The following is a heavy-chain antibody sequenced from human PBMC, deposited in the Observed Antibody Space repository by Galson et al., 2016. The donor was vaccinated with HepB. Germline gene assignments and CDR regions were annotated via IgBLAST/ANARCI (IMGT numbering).Heavy chain of an antibody. D-gene: IGHD6-13*01. CDR1: GFTLSNSA. J-gene: IGHJ1*01. CDR3: AVRYSSIWYFQH. Sequence: SLRLSCAASGFTLSNSAMSWVRQAPGKGLEWVSAMSGSGGSTYYADSVKGRFTISRDNSKNTLYLQMNSLGAEDTAIYYCAVRYSSIWYFQHWGRGTLVSVSS. V-gene: IGHV3-23*01. CDR2: MSGSGGST.